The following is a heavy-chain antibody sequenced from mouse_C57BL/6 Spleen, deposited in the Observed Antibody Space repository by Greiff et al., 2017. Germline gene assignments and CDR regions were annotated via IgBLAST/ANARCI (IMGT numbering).Heavy chain of an antibody. V-gene: IGHV1-66*01. Sequence: QVQLQQSGPELVKPGASVKISCKASGYSFTSYYIHWVKQRPGQGLEWIGWIYPGSGNTKYNEKFKGKATLTADTSSSTAYMQLISLTSEDSAVYYCARSDDGFLYYFDYWGQGTTLTVSS. J-gene: IGHJ2*01. CDR2: IYPGSGNT. CDR1: GYSFTSYY. CDR3: ARSDDGFLYYFDY. D-gene: IGHD2-3*01.